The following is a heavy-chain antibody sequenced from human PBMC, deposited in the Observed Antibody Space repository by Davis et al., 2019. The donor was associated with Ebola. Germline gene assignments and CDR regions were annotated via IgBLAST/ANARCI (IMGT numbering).Heavy chain of an antibody. V-gene: IGHV3-74*01. CDR2: INRDESGT. Sequence: GESLKISCAASGFTFSNYWMHWVRQAPGKGLVWVSRINRDESGTTYADSVKGRFTISRDDSKNTAYLQMNSLKTEDTAVYYCTTTTVTTDYWGQGTLVTVSS. CDR1: GFTFSNYW. D-gene: IGHD4-17*01. J-gene: IGHJ4*02. CDR3: TTTTVTTDY.